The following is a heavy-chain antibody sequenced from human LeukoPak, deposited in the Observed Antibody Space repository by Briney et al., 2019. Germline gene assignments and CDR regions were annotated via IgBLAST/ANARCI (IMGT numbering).Heavy chain of an antibody. D-gene: IGHD7-27*01. Sequence: PGRSLRLSRAASGFALSSYVMGWGRRTPERGLGWVLSISVSGGGTYYADPVKGRFTISRANSRNRPYLQMNSRTPEERAVYYCARRRLGSPWCVDYWGRGTLGTVSS. J-gene: IGHJ4*02. CDR1: GFALSSYV. V-gene: IGHV3-23*01. CDR2: ISVSGGGT. CDR3: ARRRLGSPWCVDY.